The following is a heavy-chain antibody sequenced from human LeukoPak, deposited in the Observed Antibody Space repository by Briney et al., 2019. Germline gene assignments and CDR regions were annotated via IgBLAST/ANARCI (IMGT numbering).Heavy chain of an antibody. CDR1: GYTFTNNG. J-gene: IGHJ6*03. Sequence: GASVKVSCKASGYTFTNNGIHWVRQAPGQGLEWMGWISAFNGYTNYAQNLQGRVTMTTDTSTSTAYMELRSLRSDDTAIYYCARGSTKVTSVIHMDVWGKGTTATVSS. D-gene: IGHD4-11*01. CDR2: ISAFNGYT. V-gene: IGHV1-18*01. CDR3: ARGSTKVTSVIHMDV.